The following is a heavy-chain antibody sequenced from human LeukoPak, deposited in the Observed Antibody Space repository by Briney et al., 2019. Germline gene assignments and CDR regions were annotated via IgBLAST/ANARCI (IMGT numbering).Heavy chain of an antibody. Sequence: SETLSLTCTVSGGSVSSGSYYWSWIRQPPGKGLEWIGYIYHSGSTSYNPSLKSRVTISVDRSKNQFSLKLSSVTAADTAVYYCARGAGYSYGLTIIDYWGQGTLVTVSS. D-gene: IGHD5-18*01. CDR1: GGSVSSGSYY. CDR2: IYHSGST. J-gene: IGHJ4*02. V-gene: IGHV4-30-2*01. CDR3: ARGAGYSYGLTIIDY.